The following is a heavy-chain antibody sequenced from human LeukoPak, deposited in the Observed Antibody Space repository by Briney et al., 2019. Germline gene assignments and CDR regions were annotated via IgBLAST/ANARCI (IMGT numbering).Heavy chain of an antibody. D-gene: IGHD5-24*01. J-gene: IGHJ4*02. Sequence: GGSLRLSCAASGFTFSDYYMSWIRQAPGKGLEWVSYISSSGSTIYYADSVKGRFTISRDNAKNSLYLQMNRVRAEDTAVYYCERDGDGRAKYRINWGQGTLVTVSS. V-gene: IGHV3-11*01. CDR1: GFTFSDYY. CDR2: ISSSGSTI. CDR3: ERDGDGRAKYRIN.